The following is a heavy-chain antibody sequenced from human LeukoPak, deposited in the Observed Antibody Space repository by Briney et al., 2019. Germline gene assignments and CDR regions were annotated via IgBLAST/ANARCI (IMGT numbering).Heavy chain of an antibody. V-gene: IGHV3-30*04. CDR3: ARGRGAYYDSSGFLWDY. Sequence: GRSLRLSCAASGFTFSSYAIHWVRQAPGKGLEWVALISYGGSDKYYADSVKGRFTISRDNPKNTLYLQMNSLRAEDTAVYYCARGRGAYYDSSGFLWDYWGQGTLVTVSS. D-gene: IGHD3-22*01. CDR2: ISYGGSDK. J-gene: IGHJ4*02. CDR1: GFTFSSYA.